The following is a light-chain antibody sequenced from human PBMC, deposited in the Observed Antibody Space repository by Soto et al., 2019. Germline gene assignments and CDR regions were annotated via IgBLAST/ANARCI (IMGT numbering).Light chain of an antibody. CDR1: QSVSSN. J-gene: IGKJ1*01. CDR3: QQYDM. Sequence: IVITQSPATLSVSPGERATLSCRASQSVSSNLAWYQQKPGQAPRLLIYGASTRATGIPARFSGSGSGTEFTLTITSLQPEDFATYYCQQYDMFGPGTKVDI. CDR2: GAS. V-gene: IGKV3-15*01.